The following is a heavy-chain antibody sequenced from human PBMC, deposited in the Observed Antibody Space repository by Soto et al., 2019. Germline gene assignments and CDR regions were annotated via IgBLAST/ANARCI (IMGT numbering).Heavy chain of an antibody. V-gene: IGHV3-30-3*01. D-gene: IGHD6-19*01. J-gene: IGHJ2*01. CDR3: ARGGAVASSWYFDL. CDR2: ISYNGINI. CDR1: GFTFSSFA. Sequence: QVQVVESGGGVVQPGRSLRLSCAASGFTFSSFAFHWVRQAPGKGLEWVTAISYNGINIYYADSVKGRFTISRDNSKNTLYLQMNGLRAEDTARYYCARGGAVASSWYFDLWGRGTLVTVSS.